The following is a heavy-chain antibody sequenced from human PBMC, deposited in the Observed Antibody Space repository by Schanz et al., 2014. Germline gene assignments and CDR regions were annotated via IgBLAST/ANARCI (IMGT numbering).Heavy chain of an antibody. CDR3: TSEAHNHDGLRSYSNV. J-gene: IGHJ4*02. D-gene: IGHD3-10*01. CDR2: MNPNSGDT. Sequence: QVQLVQSGAEVKKLGASVKVSCKASGYTFTSYGINWVRQAPGQGLEWMGWMNPNSGDTGYPRKFQDRVTMTRDASTSTVYMELSSLRSEDTAVYFCTSEAHNHDGLRSYSNVWGQGTLVTVTS. V-gene: IGHV1-8*01. CDR1: GYTFTSYG.